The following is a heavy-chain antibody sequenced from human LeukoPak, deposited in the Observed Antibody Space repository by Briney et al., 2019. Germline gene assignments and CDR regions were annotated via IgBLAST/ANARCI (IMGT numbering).Heavy chain of an antibody. V-gene: IGHV3-30*02. D-gene: IGHD3-10*01. Sequence: GGSLRLSCAASGFTFSTYAIHWVRQAPGKGLEWVAFIRPDGNNKNYADSVKGRFTISRDNSKNTLYLQMNSLRAEDTAVYYCANIRGVITEVDYWGQGTLVTVSS. CDR3: ANIRGVITEVDY. CDR2: IRPDGNNK. J-gene: IGHJ4*02. CDR1: GFTFSTYA.